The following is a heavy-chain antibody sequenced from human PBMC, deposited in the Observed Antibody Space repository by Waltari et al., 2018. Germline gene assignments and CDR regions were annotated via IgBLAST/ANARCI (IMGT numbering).Heavy chain of an antibody. Sequence: WSWVRQTPEEGVEWIGQIHRSGKTNYNPSLESRVTVSMDTSNSQLSLRVTSATAADTAVYFCARDRGRGLYLDSWGQGTRVTVSP. CDR3: ARDRGRGLYLDS. CDR2: IHRSGKT. J-gene: IGHJ4*02. D-gene: IGHD2-15*01. V-gene: IGHV4-4*01.